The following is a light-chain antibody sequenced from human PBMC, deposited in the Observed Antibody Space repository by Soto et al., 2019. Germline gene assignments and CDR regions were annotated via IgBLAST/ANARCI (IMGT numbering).Light chain of an antibody. J-gene: IGKJ1*01. CDR3: RQYNNWPWT. V-gene: IGKV3-15*01. CDR2: GAS. Sequence: EIVMTQSPATLSVSPGERATLSCRASQSVSSNLAWYQQKPGQAPRLLIYGASTRATGIPARFSGSGSGTEFTLTISSLQSEDFTFYYCRQYNNWPWTFGQGTKVEIK. CDR1: QSVSSN.